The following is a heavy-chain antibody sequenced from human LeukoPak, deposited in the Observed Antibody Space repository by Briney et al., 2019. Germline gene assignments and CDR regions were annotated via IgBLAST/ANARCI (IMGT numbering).Heavy chain of an antibody. V-gene: IGHV3-21*01. D-gene: IGHD2-2*01. Sequence: GGSLRLSCAASGFTFSSYNMNWVRQAPGKGLEWVSSISSSSSYIYYADSVKGRFTISRDNAKNSLYLQMNSLRAEDTAVYYCARDDIVVVPAAISAYYYYYGMDVWGQGTTVTVSS. CDR3: ARDDIVVVPAAISAYYYYYGMDV. CDR1: GFTFSSYN. CDR2: ISSSSSYI. J-gene: IGHJ6*02.